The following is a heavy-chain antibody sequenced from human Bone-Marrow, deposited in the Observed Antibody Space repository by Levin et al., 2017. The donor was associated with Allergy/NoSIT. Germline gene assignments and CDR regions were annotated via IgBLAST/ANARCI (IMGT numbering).Heavy chain of an antibody. Sequence: GGSLRLSCTASGFTFGDYAMSWVRQAPGKGLEWVGFIRSKAYGGTTEYAASVKGRFTISRDDSKSIAYLQMNSLKTEDTAVYYCTRRTSCYTSYYFDYWGQGTLVTVSS. CDR1: GFTFGDYA. CDR3: TRRTSCYTSYYFDY. V-gene: IGHV3-49*04. D-gene: IGHD2-2*02. J-gene: IGHJ4*02. CDR2: IRSKAYGGTT.